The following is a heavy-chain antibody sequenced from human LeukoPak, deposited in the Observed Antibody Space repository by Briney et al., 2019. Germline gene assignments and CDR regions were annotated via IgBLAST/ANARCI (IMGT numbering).Heavy chain of an antibody. CDR2: INPNSGGT. Sequence: ASVKVSCKASGYTFTGYYMHWVRQAPGHGLEWMGWINPNSGGTNYAQKFQGRVTMTRDTSISTAYMELSRLRSDDTAVYYCARVYQLLENNWFDPWGQGTLVTVSS. CDR1: GYTFTGYY. J-gene: IGHJ5*02. V-gene: IGHV1-2*02. D-gene: IGHD2-2*01. CDR3: ARVYQLLENNWFDP.